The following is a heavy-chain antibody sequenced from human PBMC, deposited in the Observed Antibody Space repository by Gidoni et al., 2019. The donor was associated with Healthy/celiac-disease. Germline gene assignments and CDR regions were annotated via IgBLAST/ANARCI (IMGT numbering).Heavy chain of an antibody. D-gene: IGHD3-10*01. CDR1: GFTFSSYS. Sequence: EVQLVESGGGMVKPGGYLRLSCAASGFTFSSYSMNWVRQAPATGLEWVSSISSSSSYIYYAASVKCRFTISSDNANNSLYLQMNSLRAEDTAVYYCASRALTGYFDYWGQGPLVTVSS. J-gene: IGHJ4*02. CDR2: ISSSSSYI. CDR3: ASRALTGYFDY. V-gene: IGHV3-21*01.